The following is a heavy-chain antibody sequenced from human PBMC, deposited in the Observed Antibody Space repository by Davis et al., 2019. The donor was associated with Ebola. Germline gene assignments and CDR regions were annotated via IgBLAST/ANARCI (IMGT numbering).Heavy chain of an antibody. D-gene: IGHD6-19*01. CDR2: ISWNSGSI. CDR1: GFTFDDYA. J-gene: IGHJ6*04. V-gene: IGHV3-9*01. CDR3: AKERGIEQWLVPQSYYYYYGMDV. Sequence: SLKISCAASGFTFDDYAMHWVRQAPGKGLEWVSGISWNSGSIGYADSVKGRFTISRDNAKNSLYLQMNSLRAEDTALYYCAKERGIEQWLVPQSYYYYYGMDVWGKGTTVTVSS.